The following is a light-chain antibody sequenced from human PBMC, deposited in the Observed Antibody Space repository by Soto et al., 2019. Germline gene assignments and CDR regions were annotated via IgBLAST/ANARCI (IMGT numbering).Light chain of an antibody. CDR3: QQSYRTPIT. V-gene: IGKV1-39*01. CDR2: AAS. Sequence: DIQLTQSPSPLSASVGDRIAITCLASQSISTYLNWYQQKPGKAPKVLIYAASNLQSGVPPRFSGSGSGTDFTLTISSLQHEDVATYFCQQSYRTPITFGQGTRLEI. CDR1: QSISTY. J-gene: IGKJ5*01.